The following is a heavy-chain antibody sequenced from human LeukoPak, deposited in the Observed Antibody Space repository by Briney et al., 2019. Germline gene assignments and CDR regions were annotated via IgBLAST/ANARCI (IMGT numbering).Heavy chain of an antibody. J-gene: IGHJ3*02. CDR3: AREYGSGGRCYSGAFDI. V-gene: IGHV3-7*01. CDR1: GFTFSSYW. Sequence: GGSLRLSCAASGFTFSSYWMNWVRQAPGKGLEWVAYIREDGNEKYYVDSVKGRFTISRDNSKNSLFLQMNSLRAEDTAVYYCAREYGSGGRCYSGAFDIWGQGTLVSVSS. CDR2: IREDGNEK. D-gene: IGHD2-15*01.